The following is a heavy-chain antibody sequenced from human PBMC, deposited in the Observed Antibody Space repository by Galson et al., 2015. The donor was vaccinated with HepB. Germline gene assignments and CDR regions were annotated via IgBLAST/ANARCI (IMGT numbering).Heavy chain of an antibody. J-gene: IGHJ4*02. Sequence: SETLSLTCAVYGGSFSGYYWSWIRQPPGKGLEWIGEINHSGSTNYNPSLKSRVTISVDTSKNQFSLKLSSVTAADTAVYYCARGLRSWSRHRVYFDYWGQGTLVTVSS. CDR2: INHSGST. CDR3: ARGLRSWSRHRVYFDY. V-gene: IGHV4-34*01. D-gene: IGHD6-13*01. CDR1: GGSFSGYY.